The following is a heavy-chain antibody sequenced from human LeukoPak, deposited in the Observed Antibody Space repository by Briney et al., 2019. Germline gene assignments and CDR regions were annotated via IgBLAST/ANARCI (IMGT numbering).Heavy chain of an antibody. Sequence: PGGSLRLSCAASGFTFDDHAMHWVRQAPGKGLEWVSGISWSSGTIDYAHSVKGRFTISRDNAKNSLYLQMNSLRVEDTALYYCAKRLGSSGWGFDFWGQGTLVTVSS. J-gene: IGHJ4*02. CDR2: ISWSSGTI. CDR1: GFTFDDHA. CDR3: AKRLGSSGWGFDF. D-gene: IGHD6-19*01. V-gene: IGHV3-9*01.